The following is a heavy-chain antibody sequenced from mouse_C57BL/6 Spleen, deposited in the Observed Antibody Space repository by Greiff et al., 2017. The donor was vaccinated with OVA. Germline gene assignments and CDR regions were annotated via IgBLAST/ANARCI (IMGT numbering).Heavy chain of an antibody. J-gene: IGHJ3*01. D-gene: IGHD2-4*01. CDR2: INYDGSST. CDR3: ARGDYDGSWFDY. Sequence: EVQLVESEGGLVQPGSSMKLSCTASGFTFSDYYMAWVRQVPEKGLEWVANINYDGSSTYYLDSLKSRFTISRDNATNIVYLQMSRLKSEDTATYYCARGDYDGSWFDYWGQGTLVTVSA. CDR1: GFTFSDYY. V-gene: IGHV5-16*01.